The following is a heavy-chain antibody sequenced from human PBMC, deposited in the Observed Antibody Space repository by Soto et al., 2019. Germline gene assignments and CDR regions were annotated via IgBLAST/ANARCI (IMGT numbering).Heavy chain of an antibody. D-gene: IGHD3-10*01. V-gene: IGHV3-23*01. CDR1: GFTFSSYA. Sequence: EVQLLESGGGLVQPGGSLRLSCAASGFTFSSYAMCWVRQAPGKGLEWVSSISVSGDRTFYADSVKGRFTISRDNSRNTLHLQMNSLRAEDTAVYYCAKKVNSGPGSQYFDYWGQGTLVTVSS. CDR3: AKKVNSGPGSQYFDY. CDR2: ISVSGDRT. J-gene: IGHJ4*02.